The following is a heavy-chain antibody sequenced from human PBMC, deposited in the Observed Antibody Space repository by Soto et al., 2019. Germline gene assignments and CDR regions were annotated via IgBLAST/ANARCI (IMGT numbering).Heavy chain of an antibody. D-gene: IGHD6-19*01. CDR3: ARDSYSSGFDY. CDR1: GGSISSYY. V-gene: IGHV4-59*01. Sequence: SETRSLTCTVSGGSISSYYWSWIRQPPGKGLEWIGYIYYSGSTNYNPSLKSRVTISVDTSKNQFSLKLSSVTAADTAVYYCARDSYSSGFDYWGQGTLVTVSS. CDR2: IYYSGST. J-gene: IGHJ4*02.